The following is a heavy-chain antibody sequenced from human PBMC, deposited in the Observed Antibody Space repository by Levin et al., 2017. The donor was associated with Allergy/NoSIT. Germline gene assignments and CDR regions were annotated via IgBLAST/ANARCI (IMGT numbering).Heavy chain of an antibody. V-gene: IGHV3-30*18. CDR2: ISYDGDNK. D-gene: IGHD1-1*01. Sequence: GESLKISCAASGFTFSSYGMHWVRQAPGKGLEWVAVISYDGDNKNSADSVKGRITISRDNSQNTMYLQVNSLRVEDTAVYYCAKGQFSGRYLEDAFDIWGQGTMVTVSS. CDR3: AKGQFSGRYLEDAFDI. CDR1: GFTFSSYG. J-gene: IGHJ3*02.